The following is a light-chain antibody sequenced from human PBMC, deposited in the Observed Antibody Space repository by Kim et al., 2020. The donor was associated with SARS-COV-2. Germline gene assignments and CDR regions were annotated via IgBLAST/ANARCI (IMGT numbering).Light chain of an antibody. CDR2: QDT. Sequence: PRQTATITCSRYKMRDKDGSGYQQKPGQAPVVLIYQDTQRPRGSPVRFSGSNSGNTATLTVSGTQTMDEADYYCQAWDSSTHNYVFGAGTKITVL. CDR3: QAWDSSTHNYV. V-gene: IGLV3-1*01. CDR1: KMRDKD. J-gene: IGLJ1*01.